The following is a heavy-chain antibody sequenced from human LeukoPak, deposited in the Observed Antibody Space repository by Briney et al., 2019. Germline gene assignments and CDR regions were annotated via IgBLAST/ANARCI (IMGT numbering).Heavy chain of an antibody. CDR2: INHSGST. CDR1: GGSFSGYY. Sequence: PSETLSLTCAVYGGSFSGYYWSWIRQPPGKGLEWIGEINHSGSTNYNPSLKSRVTISVDTSKNQFSLKLSSVTAADTAVYYCARGRILYYYDSSGYYARYFDYWGQGTLVTVSS. J-gene: IGHJ4*02. D-gene: IGHD3-22*01. V-gene: IGHV4-34*01. CDR3: ARGRILYYYDSSGYYARYFDY.